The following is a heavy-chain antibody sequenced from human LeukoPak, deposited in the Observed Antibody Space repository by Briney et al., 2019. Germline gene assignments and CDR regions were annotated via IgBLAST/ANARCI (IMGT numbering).Heavy chain of an antibody. CDR3: ARNSGRYFYYYYMDV. V-gene: IGHV3-30*02. CDR2: RRYDGSSE. CDR1: GFTFSTYG. Sequence: PSGSLRLSCAPSGFTFSTYGMHWVRQAPGKGLEWVAFRRYDGSSEYYADSVKGRFTLSRDNSKNTLSLQMNSLRADDTAVYYCARNSGRYFYYYYMDVWGNGTTLSVSS. D-gene: IGHD1-26*01. J-gene: IGHJ6*03.